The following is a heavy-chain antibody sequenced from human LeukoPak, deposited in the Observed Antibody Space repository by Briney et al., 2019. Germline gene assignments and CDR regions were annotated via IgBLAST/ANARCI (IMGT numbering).Heavy chain of an antibody. CDR2: IYYSGST. CDR1: GGSISSSSYY. J-gene: IGHJ4*02. V-gene: IGHV4-39*01. Sequence: PSETLSLTCTVSGGSISSSSYYWGWIRQPPGKGLEWIGSIYYSGSTYYNPSLKSRVTISVDTSKNQFSLKLSSVTAADTAVYYCARVGESVRMVRGVITYWGQGTLVTVSS. CDR3: ARVGESVRMVRGVITY. D-gene: IGHD3-10*01.